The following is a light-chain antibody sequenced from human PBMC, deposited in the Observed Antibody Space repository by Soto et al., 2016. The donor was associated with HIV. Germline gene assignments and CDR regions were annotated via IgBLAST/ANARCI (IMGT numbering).Light chain of an antibody. J-gene: IGKJ2*01. CDR3: QQYNSYPYT. CDR2: AAS. V-gene: IGKV1D-16*01. Sequence: DIQMTQSPSAMSASVGDRVTITCRASQGISSWVAWYQQKPGKVPKLLIYAASSLQSGVPSRFSGSGSGTEFTLTISSLQPDDFAIYYCQQYNSYPYTFGQGTKLEIK. CDR1: QGISSW.